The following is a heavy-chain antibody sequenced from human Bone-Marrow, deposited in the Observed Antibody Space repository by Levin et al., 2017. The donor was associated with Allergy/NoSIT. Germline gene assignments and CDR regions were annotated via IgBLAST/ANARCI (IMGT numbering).Heavy chain of an antibody. Sequence: SETLSLTCTVSGDPFTSSGYFWAWIRQSPGKGLEWIGSIYYGGNINFNPSLKSRVTISVNTSKNQFSLNLSSVTAADTAVDYCARTFRQELLVWFDPWGQGILVTVSS. J-gene: IGHJ5*02. D-gene: IGHD1-26*01. V-gene: IGHV4-39*01. CDR2: IYYGGNI. CDR1: GDPFTSSGYF. CDR3: ARTFRQELLVWFDP.